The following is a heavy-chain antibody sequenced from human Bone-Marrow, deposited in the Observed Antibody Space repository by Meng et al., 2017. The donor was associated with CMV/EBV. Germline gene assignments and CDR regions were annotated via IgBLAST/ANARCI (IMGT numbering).Heavy chain of an antibody. Sequence: ASVKVSCKASGYTFTTYDISWVRQATGQGLEWMGWMNPNSGDTAFAQKFQGRVTMTRDTSISTAYMELSSLTSEDTAIYYCSRGLHYYDNSGYYRAGYWGPG. J-gene: IGHJ4*02. D-gene: IGHD3-22*01. CDR2: MNPNSGDT. CDR3: SRGLHYYDNSGYYRAGY. V-gene: IGHV1-8*01. CDR1: GYTFTTYD.